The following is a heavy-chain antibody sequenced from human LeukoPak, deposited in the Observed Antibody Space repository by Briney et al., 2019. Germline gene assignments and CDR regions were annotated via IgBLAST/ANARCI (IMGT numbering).Heavy chain of an antibody. CDR1: GFTFSSYA. Sequence: GGSLTLSCAASGFTFSSYAMSWVRQAPGKGLEWVAGISAGGGSTYYADSVKGRFTISRDNSKNMLYLQLNSLRAEDTTVYYCAKGDPPTYYDILTGQDYWGQGTLVTVSS. CDR2: ISAGGGST. D-gene: IGHD3-9*01. V-gene: IGHV3-23*01. CDR3: AKGDPPTYYDILTGQDY. J-gene: IGHJ4*02.